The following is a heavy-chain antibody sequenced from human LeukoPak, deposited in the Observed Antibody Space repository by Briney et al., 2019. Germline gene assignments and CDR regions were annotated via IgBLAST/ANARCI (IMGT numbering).Heavy chain of an antibody. CDR1: GGSISSYY. J-gene: IGHJ5*02. CDR2: IYYSGST. CDR3: ARGGYYDSSGYSS. D-gene: IGHD3-22*01. V-gene: IGHV4-59*01. Sequence: SETLSLTCTVSGGSISSYYWSWIRQPPGKGLEWIGYIYYSGSTNYNPSLKSRVTISVDTSKNQFSLKLSSVTAADTAVYYCARGGYYDSSGYSSWGQGTLVTVSS.